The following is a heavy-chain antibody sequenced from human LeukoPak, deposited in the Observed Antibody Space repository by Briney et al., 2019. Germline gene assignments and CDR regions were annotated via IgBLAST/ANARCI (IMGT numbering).Heavy chain of an antibody. Sequence: GASVKVSCKASGYTFTSYAMHWVRQAPGQRLEWMGWINAGNGNTKYSQKFQGRVTITRDTSASTAYMELSSLRSEDTAVYYCACPGIGIAVDGWYFDYWGQGTLVTVSS. J-gene: IGHJ4*02. V-gene: IGHV1-3*01. CDR2: INAGNGNT. CDR3: ACPGIGIAVDGWYFDY. CDR1: GYTFTSYA. D-gene: IGHD6-19*01.